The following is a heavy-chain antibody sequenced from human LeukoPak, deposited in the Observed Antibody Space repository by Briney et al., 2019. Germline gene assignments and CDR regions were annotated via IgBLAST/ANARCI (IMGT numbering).Heavy chain of an antibody. CDR1: GFTFNDYY. CDR2: INIGGTNT. V-gene: IGHV3-11*01. CDR3: ATDGAGFDT. Sequence: GGSLRLSCAASGFTFNDYYMSWIRQAPGRGLEWLSYINIGGTNTHYADSVKGRFTISRDNAKKSLYLEMNNLRAEDTAVYYCATDGAGFDTWGQGVLVTVSS. J-gene: IGHJ5*02.